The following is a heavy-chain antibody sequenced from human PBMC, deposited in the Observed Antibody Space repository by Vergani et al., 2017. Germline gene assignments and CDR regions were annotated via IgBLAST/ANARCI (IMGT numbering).Heavy chain of an antibody. CDR3: AIGDYGILTGYRY. V-gene: IGHV1-46*03. CDR1: GYTFSIYY. J-gene: IGHJ4*02. D-gene: IGHD3-9*01. CDR2: INPIGGHT. Sequence: QVQVVQSGAEVKKSGASVKVSCKTSGYTFSIYYMHWVRQAPGQGLEWMGIINPIGGHTNYAQKFQGRVTMTRDTSTSTVYMELSSLRSEDTAIYYCAIGDYGILTGYRYWGQGTLVTVSA.